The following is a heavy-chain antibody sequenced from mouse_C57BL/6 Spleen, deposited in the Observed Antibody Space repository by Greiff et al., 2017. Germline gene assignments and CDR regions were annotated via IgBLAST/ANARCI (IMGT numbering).Heavy chain of an antibody. D-gene: IGHD2-4*01. J-gene: IGHJ2*01. V-gene: IGHV1-81*01. CDR1: GYTFTSYG. CDR3: ARGATMKNLYYSDY. Sequence: VKLVESGAELARPGASVKLSCKASGYTFTSYGISWVKQRTGQGLEWIGEIYPRSGNTYYNEKFKGKATLTADKSSSTAYMELRSLTSEDSAVYFCARGATMKNLYYSDYWGEGTTLTLSS. CDR2: IYPRSGNT.